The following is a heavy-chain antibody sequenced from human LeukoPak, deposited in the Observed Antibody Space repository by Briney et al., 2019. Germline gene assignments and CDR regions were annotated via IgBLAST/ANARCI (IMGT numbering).Heavy chain of an antibody. CDR3: ARRGGGGFGELIYAFDI. V-gene: IGHV1-69*13. CDR2: IIPIFGTA. J-gene: IGHJ3*02. CDR1: GGTFSSYA. D-gene: IGHD3-10*01. Sequence: ASVNVPCKASGGTFSSYAISWVRQAPGQGLEWMGGIIPIFGTANYAQKFQGRVTITADESTSTAYMELSSLRSEDTAVYYCARRGGGGFGELIYAFDIWGQGTMVTVSS.